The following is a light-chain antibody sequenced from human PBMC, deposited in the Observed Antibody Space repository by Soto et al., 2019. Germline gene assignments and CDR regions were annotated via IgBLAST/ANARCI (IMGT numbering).Light chain of an antibody. CDR2: DAS. CDR1: QSIRSER. J-gene: IGKJ5*01. V-gene: IGKV3-20*01. Sequence: EIVLTQSPDTLSLSPGERATLSCRASQSIRSERLAWYQQKPSQAPRLVIFDASNRASGMPERFSGSGSGTYFTLTITRLEPEDFAVYYCQEYDGSPITFGPGTRLEIK. CDR3: QEYDGSPIT.